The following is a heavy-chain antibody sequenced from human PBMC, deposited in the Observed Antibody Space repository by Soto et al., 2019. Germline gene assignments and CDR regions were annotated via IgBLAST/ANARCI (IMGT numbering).Heavy chain of an antibody. CDR3: ARLTPLVVAAAHTAPSLDY. CDR1: GYSVTSYW. V-gene: IGHV5-51*01. CDR2: IYPGDSDT. D-gene: IGHD2-15*01. J-gene: IGHJ4*02. Sequence: PVESLRVSCKLAGYSVTSYWIVFVVQMPGKGLDCMGIIYPGDSDTRYSPSFQGQVTISADKSISTADLQWSSLKASDTAMYYCARLTPLVVAAAHTAPSLDYSGQGTLVNVSS.